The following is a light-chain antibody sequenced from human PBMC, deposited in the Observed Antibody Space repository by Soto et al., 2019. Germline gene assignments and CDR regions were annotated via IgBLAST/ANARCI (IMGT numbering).Light chain of an antibody. CDR1: QSLLHSNGYNY. Sequence: DIVMTQSPLSLPVTPGEPASISCRSSQSLLHSNGYNYLDWYLQKPGQSPQLLNYLGSNRASGVPDRFSGSGSGTDFTLRISRVEAEDVGLYYCMQALQTPLTFGGGTKVEIK. CDR2: LGS. CDR3: MQALQTPLT. J-gene: IGKJ4*01. V-gene: IGKV2-28*01.